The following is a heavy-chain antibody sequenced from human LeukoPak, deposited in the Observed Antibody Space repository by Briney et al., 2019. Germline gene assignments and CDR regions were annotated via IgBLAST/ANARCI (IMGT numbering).Heavy chain of an antibody. CDR1: GFTFSYYW. J-gene: IGHJ4*02. CDR3: ATEGSGITGTTGDY. Sequence: GGSLRLSCAASGFTFSYYWMSWVRQAPGMGLEWVANIKQDGSEKYYMDSVKGRFTISRDNAKNSLYLQMNSLRAEDTAVYYCATEGSGITGTTGDYWGQGTLVTVSS. CDR2: IKQDGSEK. V-gene: IGHV3-7*01. D-gene: IGHD1-7*01.